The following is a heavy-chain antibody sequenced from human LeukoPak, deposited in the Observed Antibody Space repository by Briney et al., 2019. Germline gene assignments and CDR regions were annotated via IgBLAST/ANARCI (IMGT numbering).Heavy chain of an antibody. D-gene: IGHD4-17*01. V-gene: IGHV3-23*01. CDR3: AKVADYGDYFDY. CDR1: GFTFSGYA. Sequence: GGSLRLSCAPSGFTFSGYAMNWLPQAPGKGLEWVSAISGSGGSTYYADSVKGRFTISRDNSKNTLYLQMNSLRAEDTAVYYCAKVADYGDYFDYWGQGTLVTASS. J-gene: IGHJ4*02. CDR2: ISGSGGST.